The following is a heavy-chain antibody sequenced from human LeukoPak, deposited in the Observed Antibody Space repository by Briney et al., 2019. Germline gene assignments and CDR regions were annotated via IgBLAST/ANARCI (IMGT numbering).Heavy chain of an antibody. CDR1: GFTFSNYA. D-gene: IGHD1-1*01. CDR3: AKDDRNWRRAFDI. CDR2: ISGSGGST. J-gene: IGHJ3*02. V-gene: IGHV3-23*01. Sequence: GGSLRLSCSASGFTFSNYAMNWVRQAPGKGLEWVSAISGSGGSTYYADSVKGRFTISRDNSKNTLYLQMNSLRAEDTAVYYCAKDDRNWRRAFDIWGQGTMVTVSS.